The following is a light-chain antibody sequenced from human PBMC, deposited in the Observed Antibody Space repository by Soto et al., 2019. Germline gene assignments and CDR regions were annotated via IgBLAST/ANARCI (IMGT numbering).Light chain of an antibody. CDR2: EAS. V-gene: IGLV2-23*01. CDR1: SSDVGSYNL. Sequence: QSALTQPASVSGSPGQSITISCTGTSSDVGSYNLVSWYQQHPGKAPKLMIYEASKRPSGDSNRFSGSKSGNTASLTISGLQAEDEADYYCCSYAGSSIWVFGGGTTVTVL. CDR3: CSYAGSSIWV. J-gene: IGLJ3*02.